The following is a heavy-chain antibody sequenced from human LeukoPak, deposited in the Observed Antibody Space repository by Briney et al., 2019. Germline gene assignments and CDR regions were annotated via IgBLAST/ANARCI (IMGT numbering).Heavy chain of an antibody. D-gene: IGHD7-27*01. CDR1: GYRFTSYW. CDR2: IFPGASET. V-gene: IGHV5-51*01. CDR3: ARLRVVTGGFDY. Sequence: GESLKISCKGSGYRFTSYWIDWVRQMPGKGLEWMGIIFPGASETRYSPSFQGQVTISVDRSISTAYLQWSSLKASDTAMYYCARLRVVTGGFDYWGQGTLVPVSS. J-gene: IGHJ4*02.